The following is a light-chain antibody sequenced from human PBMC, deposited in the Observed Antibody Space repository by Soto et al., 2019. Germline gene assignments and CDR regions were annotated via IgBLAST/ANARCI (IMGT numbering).Light chain of an antibody. V-gene: IGLV2-8*01. CDR3: SSHAGIKNVV. J-gene: IGLJ3*02. CDR1: SSDVGGYHY. Sequence: QSALTQPASVSGSPGQSITISCTGSSSDVGGYHYVSWYQQYPGKAPRLMVYEVTKRPSGVPARFSGSKSGNTASLTVSGLQAEDEADYYCSSHAGIKNVVFGGGTKLTVL. CDR2: EVT.